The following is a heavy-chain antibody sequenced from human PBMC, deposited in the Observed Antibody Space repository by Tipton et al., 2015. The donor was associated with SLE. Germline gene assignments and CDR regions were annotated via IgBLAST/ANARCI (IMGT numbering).Heavy chain of an antibody. CDR2: IYYTGNT. V-gene: IGHV4-39*07. CDR3: ARGATGDSSSWFRAFDI. CDR1: GGSISSSYY. Sequence: TLSLTCTVSGGSISSSYYWGWIRQPPGKGLEWIGNIYYTGNTFYNPSLKSRVTISVDTSKNQFSLKLSSVTAADTAVYYCARGATGDSSSWFRAFDIWGQGTMVTVSS. J-gene: IGHJ3*02. D-gene: IGHD6-13*01.